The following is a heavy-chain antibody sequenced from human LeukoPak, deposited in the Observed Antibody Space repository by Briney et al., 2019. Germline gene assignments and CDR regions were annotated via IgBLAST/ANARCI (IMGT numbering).Heavy chain of an antibody. Sequence: GGSLRLSCAASGFTFSSYEMNWVRQAPGKGLDWVSYISSSGSTIYYADSVKGRFTISRDNAKNSLYLQMNSLRAEDTAVYYCARKTDSGGQGDYWGPGTLVTVSS. V-gene: IGHV3-48*03. CDR2: ISSSGSTI. J-gene: IGHJ4*02. CDR3: ARKTDSGGQGDY. CDR1: GFTFSSYE. D-gene: IGHD3-22*01.